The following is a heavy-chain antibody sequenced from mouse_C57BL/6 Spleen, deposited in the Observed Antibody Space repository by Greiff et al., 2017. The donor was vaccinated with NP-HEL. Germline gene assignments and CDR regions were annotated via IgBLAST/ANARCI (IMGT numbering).Heavy chain of an antibody. D-gene: IGHD1-1*02. CDR2: INPSSGYT. CDR3: ASCWDGSLWFAY. J-gene: IGHJ3*01. CDR1: GYTFTSYT. Sequence: VQLQESGAELARPGASVKMSCKASGYTFTSYTMHWVKQRPGQGLEWIGYINPSSGYTKYNQKFKDKATLTADKSSSTAYMQLSSLTSEDSAVYYCASCWDGSLWFAYWGQGTLVTVSA. V-gene: IGHV1-4*01.